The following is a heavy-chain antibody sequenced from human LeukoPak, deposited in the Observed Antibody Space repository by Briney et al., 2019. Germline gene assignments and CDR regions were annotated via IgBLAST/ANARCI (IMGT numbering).Heavy chain of an antibody. J-gene: IGHJ4*02. CDR3: AKTTDSSSWTGLDY. Sequence: GGSLRLSCAASGFTFSSYAMSWVRQAPGKGLEWVAVISYDGSNKYYADSVKGRFTISRDNSKNTLYLQMNSLRAEDTAVYYCAKTTDSSSWTGLDYWGQGTLVTVSS. V-gene: IGHV3-30*18. D-gene: IGHD6-13*01. CDR1: GFTFSSYA. CDR2: ISYDGSNK.